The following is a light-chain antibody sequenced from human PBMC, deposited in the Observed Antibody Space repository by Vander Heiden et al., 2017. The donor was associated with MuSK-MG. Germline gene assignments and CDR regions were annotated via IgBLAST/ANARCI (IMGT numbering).Light chain of an antibody. CDR1: QGISNY. Sequence: DIQLTQSPSSLSASVGDRVTITCRASQGISNYLTYYQQKPGKLPKLLIYGASTLQSGVPSRFSGSGSGTDFTLTISSLQPEDVATYYCQRNYSALRTFGQGTKVEIK. CDR2: GAS. CDR3: QRNYSALRT. V-gene: IGKV1-27*01. J-gene: IGKJ1*01.